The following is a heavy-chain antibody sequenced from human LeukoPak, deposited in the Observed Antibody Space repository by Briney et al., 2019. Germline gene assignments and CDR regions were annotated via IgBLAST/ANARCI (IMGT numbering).Heavy chain of an antibody. CDR3: ARDRYYYDSSGYYYN. V-gene: IGHV3-30-3*01. CDR2: ISYDGSNK. D-gene: IGHD3-22*01. CDR1: GFTFSSYA. J-gene: IGHJ4*02. Sequence: GGSLRLSCAAPGFTFSSYAMHWVRQAPGKGLEWVAVISYDGSNKYYADSVKGRFTISRDNSKNTLYLQMNSLRAEDTAVYYCARDRYYYDSSGYYYNWGQGTLVTVSS.